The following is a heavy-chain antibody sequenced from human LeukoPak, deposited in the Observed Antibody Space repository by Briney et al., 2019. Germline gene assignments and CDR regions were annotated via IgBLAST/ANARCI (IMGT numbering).Heavy chain of an antibody. CDR2: INHSGST. CDR3: ARGGPGPFDY. V-gene: IGHV4-34*01. J-gene: IGHJ4*02. Sequence: SETLSLTCAVYGGSFSGYYWSWIRQPPGKGLEWIGEINHSGSTNYNPSLKSRVTISVGTSKNQFSLKLSSVTAADTAVYYCARGGPGPFDYWGQGTLVTVSS. CDR1: GGSFSGYY.